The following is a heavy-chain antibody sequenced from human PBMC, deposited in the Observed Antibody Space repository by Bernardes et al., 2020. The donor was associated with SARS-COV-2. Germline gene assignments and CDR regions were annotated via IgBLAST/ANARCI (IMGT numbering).Heavy chain of an antibody. Sequence: SETLSLTCTVSGGSVISGDYYWSWIRQPPGKGLEWIGNIYYSGSTNYNPSLKSRLTISVDTSKNQFSLKLSSLLAADTAVYYGARLNSGYSGNFFDPWGQGTLVTVSS. CDR1: GGSVISGDYY. V-gene: IGHV4-61*08. J-gene: IGHJ5*02. D-gene: IGHD3-22*01. CDR3: ARLNSGYSGNFFDP. CDR2: IYYSGST.